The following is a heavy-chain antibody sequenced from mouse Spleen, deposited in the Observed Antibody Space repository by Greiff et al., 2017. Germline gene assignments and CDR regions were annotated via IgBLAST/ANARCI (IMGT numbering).Heavy chain of an antibody. Sequence: VKLQQSGPGLVQPSQSLSITCTVSGFSLTSYGVHWVRQSPGKGLEWLGVIWSGGSTDYNAAFISRLSISKDNSKSQVFFKMNSLQADDTAIYYCASHYDEAWFAYWGQGTLVTVSA. D-gene: IGHD1-2*01. CDR3: ASHYDEAWFAY. CDR1: GFSLTSYG. V-gene: IGHV2-2*01. CDR2: IWSGGST. J-gene: IGHJ3*01.